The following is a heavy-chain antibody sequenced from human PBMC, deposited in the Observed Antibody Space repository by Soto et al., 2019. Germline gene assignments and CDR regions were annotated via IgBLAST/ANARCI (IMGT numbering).Heavy chain of an antibody. CDR1: GFTFSTYS. J-gene: IGHJ6*02. D-gene: IGHD2-8*01. CDR2: ITSTSSFI. CDR3: ARSQRNGAMDV. V-gene: IGHV3-21*01. Sequence: EVHLVESGGGLVKPGGSLKVSCAASGFTFSTYSMNWVRQAPGKGLEWVSSITSTSSFIDYTDSVKGRFTISRDNAKNSLVLQMDSLRADDTAVYYCARSQRNGAMDVWGQGTTVTVSS.